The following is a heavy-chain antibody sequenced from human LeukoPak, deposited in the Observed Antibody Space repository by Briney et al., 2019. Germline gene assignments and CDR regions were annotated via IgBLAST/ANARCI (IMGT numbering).Heavy chain of an antibody. Sequence: SETLSLTCTVSGGSISDYYWNWIRQPPGKGREWIGYIYYSGSTTYNPSLKSRVTMSVDTAKNQFSLKLRSVTAADMAVYYCARGDFCSKSNCYLRPMDVWGKGTTVTVSS. CDR3: ARGDFCSKSNCYLRPMDV. V-gene: IGHV4-59*01. J-gene: IGHJ6*03. D-gene: IGHD3-3*01. CDR2: IYYSGST. CDR1: GGSISDYY.